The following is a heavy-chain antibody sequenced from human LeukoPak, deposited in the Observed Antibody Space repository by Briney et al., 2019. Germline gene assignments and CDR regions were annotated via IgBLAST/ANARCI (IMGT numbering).Heavy chain of an antibody. V-gene: IGHV4-59*08. Sequence: SETLSLTCTVSGGSISSYYWSWIRQPPGKGLEWIGYIYYSGSTNYNPSLKSRVTISVDTSKNQFSLKLGSVTAADTAVYYCARQTTDCIGGSCYYDAFDIWGQGTMVTVSS. CDR1: GGSISSYY. CDR2: IYYSGST. D-gene: IGHD2-15*01. J-gene: IGHJ3*02. CDR3: ARQTTDCIGGSCYYDAFDI.